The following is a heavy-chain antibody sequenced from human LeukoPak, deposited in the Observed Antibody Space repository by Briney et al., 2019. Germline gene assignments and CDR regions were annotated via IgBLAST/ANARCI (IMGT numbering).Heavy chain of an antibody. CDR3: AKNHDVDTASDY. J-gene: IGHJ4*02. CDR2: ISGSGDRT. V-gene: IGHV3-23*01. CDR1: GFTFSNYG. D-gene: IGHD5-18*01. Sequence: GGSLRLSCAASGFTFSNYGMSWVRQAPGKWLEWVSAISGSGDRTFYADSVKGRFTISRDNSKNTLYVEMNSLRAEDTAIYYCAKNHDVDTASDYWGQGTLVTVSS.